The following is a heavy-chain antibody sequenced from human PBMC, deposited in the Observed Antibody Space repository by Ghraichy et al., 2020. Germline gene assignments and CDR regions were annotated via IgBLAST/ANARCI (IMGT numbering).Heavy chain of an antibody. CDR2: IYYSGST. D-gene: IGHD3-10*01. Sequence: SETLSLTCTVSGGSISSHYWSWIRQPPGKGLEWIGYIYYSGSTNFNPSLKSRVTISVDTSKNQFSLKLSSVTAADTAVYYCARDYYGSGSVWGQGTLVTVSS. V-gene: IGHV4-59*11. CDR3: ARDYYGSGSV. J-gene: IGHJ4*02. CDR1: GGSISSHY.